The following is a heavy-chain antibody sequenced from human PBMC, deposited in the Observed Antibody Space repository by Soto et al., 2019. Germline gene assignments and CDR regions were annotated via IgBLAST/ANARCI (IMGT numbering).Heavy chain of an antibody. V-gene: IGHV4-59*01. CDR2: IYYSGST. CDR1: VGSISSYY. D-gene: IGHD3-3*01. Sequence: SETLSLTCTVSVGSISSYYMRWIRQPPGKGLEWIGYIYYSGSTNYNPSLKSRVTISVDTSKNQFSLKLSSVTAADTAVYYCARVDFWSERGFDYWGQGTLVTVSS. J-gene: IGHJ4*02. CDR3: ARVDFWSERGFDY.